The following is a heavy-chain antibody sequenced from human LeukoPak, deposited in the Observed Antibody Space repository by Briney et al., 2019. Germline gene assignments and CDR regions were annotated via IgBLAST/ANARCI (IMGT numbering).Heavy chain of an antibody. CDR3: ARQVDSSSWYHPTTTWFDP. V-gene: IGHV1-18*01. CDR1: GYTFTSYG. CDR2: ISAYNGNT. J-gene: IGHJ5*02. D-gene: IGHD6-13*01. Sequence: ASVKVSCKASGYTFTSYGISWVRQAPGQGLEWMGWISAYNGNTNYAQKLQGRVTMTTDTSTSTAYMELRSLRSDDTAVYYCARQVDSSSWYHPTTTWFDPWGQGTLVTVSS.